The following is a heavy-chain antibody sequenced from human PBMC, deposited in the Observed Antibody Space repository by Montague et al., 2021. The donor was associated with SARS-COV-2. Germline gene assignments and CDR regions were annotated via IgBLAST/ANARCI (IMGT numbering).Heavy chain of an antibody. V-gene: IGHV4-4*02. CDR3: ASHPVFQQLYS. Sequence: SETLSLTCAVSGASVSSINWWSWVHQPPGRGLEWIAEIHHTGITNFNPSLRSRVSISLDSSKNQLSLTRISVTAADTAIYYCASHPVFQQLYSWGQGTLVSVSS. CDR1: GASVSSINW. J-gene: IGHJ4*02. D-gene: IGHD6-13*01. CDR2: IHHTGIT.